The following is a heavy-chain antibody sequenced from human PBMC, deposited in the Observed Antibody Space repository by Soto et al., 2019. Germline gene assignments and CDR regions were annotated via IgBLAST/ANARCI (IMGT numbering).Heavy chain of an antibody. CDR1: GYSISSSNW. Sequence: QVQLQESGPGLVKPSDTLSLTCAVSGYSISSSNWWGWIRQPPGKGLEWIGYIYYSGTTYYNPSLQTRVPMSVDTAHNRISLKRTSVPAVDPAVYCCARRAHQGPSDYWGQGPLVTVSS. CDR2: IYYSGTT. CDR3: ARRAHQGPSDY. J-gene: IGHJ4*02. V-gene: IGHV4-28*01.